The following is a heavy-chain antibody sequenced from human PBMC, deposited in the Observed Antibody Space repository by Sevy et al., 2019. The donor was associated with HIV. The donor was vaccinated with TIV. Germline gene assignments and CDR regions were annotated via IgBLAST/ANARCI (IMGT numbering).Heavy chain of an antibody. Sequence: ASVKVSCKASGYTFISYHMHWVRQAPGQGLEWMGIINPSGGSTSYAQKFQGRVTMTRDTSTSTVYMELSSLRSEDTAVYYCARDGELLAFDIWGQGTMVTVSS. J-gene: IGHJ3*02. V-gene: IGHV1-46*01. CDR2: INPSGGST. CDR1: GYTFISYH. CDR3: ARDGELLAFDI. D-gene: IGHD3-10*01.